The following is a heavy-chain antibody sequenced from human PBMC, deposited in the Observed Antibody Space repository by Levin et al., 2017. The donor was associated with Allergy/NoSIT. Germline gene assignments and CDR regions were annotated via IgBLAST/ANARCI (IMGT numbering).Heavy chain of an antibody. CDR3: ARPGSGSYYNEDSTNWFDP. CDR1: GYTFTSYD. Sequence: GESLKISCKASGYTFTSYDINWVRQATGQGLEWMGWMNPNSGNTGYAQKFQGRVTMTRNTSISTAYMELSSLRSEDTAVYYCARPGSGSYYNEDSTNWFDPWGQGTLVTVSS. D-gene: IGHD3-10*01. CDR2: MNPNSGNT. V-gene: IGHV1-8*01. J-gene: IGHJ5*02.